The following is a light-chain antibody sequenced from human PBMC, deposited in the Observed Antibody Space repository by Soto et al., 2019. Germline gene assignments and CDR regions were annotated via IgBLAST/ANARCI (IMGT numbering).Light chain of an antibody. CDR3: SSYAGSNNLV. V-gene: IGLV2-8*01. CDR1: SSDVGGYNY. Sequence: QSALTQPPSESGYPGQSVTISCTGTSSDVGGYNYVSWYQQHPGKAPKLMIYEVSKRPSGVPDRFSGSKSGNTASLTVSGLQAEDEADYYCSSYAGSNNLVFGGGTKLTVL. CDR2: EVS. J-gene: IGLJ3*02.